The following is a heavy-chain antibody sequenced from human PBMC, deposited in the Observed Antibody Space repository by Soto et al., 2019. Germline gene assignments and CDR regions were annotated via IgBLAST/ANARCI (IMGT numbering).Heavy chain of an antibody. CDR2: ITATGDRT. CDR1: GFRFSSYS. J-gene: IGHJ4*02. Sequence: PGGSLRLSCADSGFRFSSYSMSWVRQTPGKGLEWVAAITATGDRTYYADSVTGRFTISRDNSKKTHYLQMTSLRAEDTAMYYCATMNGYFEYWGQGTPVTCSS. D-gene: IGHD3-22*01. V-gene: IGHV3-23*01. CDR3: ATMNGYFEY.